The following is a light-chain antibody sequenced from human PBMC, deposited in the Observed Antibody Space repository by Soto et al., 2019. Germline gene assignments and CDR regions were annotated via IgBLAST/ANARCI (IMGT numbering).Light chain of an antibody. CDR2: EGT. J-gene: IGLJ2*01. Sequence: QSALTQPASVSGSPGQSITISCTGTSSDVGNYNLVSWYQQHPGKAPKLVIYEGTKRPSGVSNRFSGSNSANTASLTISGLQAEDEADYYCCSYADSRTLFGEGTKLTVL. V-gene: IGLV2-23*01. CDR3: CSYADSRTL. CDR1: SSDVGNYNL.